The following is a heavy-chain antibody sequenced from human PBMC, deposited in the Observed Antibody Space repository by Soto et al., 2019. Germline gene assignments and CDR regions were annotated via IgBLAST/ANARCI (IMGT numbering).Heavy chain of an antibody. CDR3: ARVSMGSASPLDY. CDR1: GYTFTGYY. J-gene: IGHJ4*02. CDR2: LNPNSGGT. Sequence: ASVKVSCKASGYTFTGYYMHWVRPAPGQGLEWMGWLNPNSGGTNYAQKFQGRVTMTRDTSISTAYMELSRLRSDDTAVYYCARVSMGSASPLDYWGQGTLVTVSS. V-gene: IGHV1-2*02. D-gene: IGHD3-10*01.